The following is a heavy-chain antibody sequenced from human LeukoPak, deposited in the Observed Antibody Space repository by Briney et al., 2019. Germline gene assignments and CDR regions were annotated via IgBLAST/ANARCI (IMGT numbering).Heavy chain of an antibody. CDR2: MNPNSGNT. CDR1: GGTFSSYA. CDR3: AKGIAVALDAFDI. Sequence: ASVKVSCKASGGTFSSYAISWVRQASGQGLEWMGWMNPNSGNTGYAQKFQGRVTMTRNTSISTAYMELSSLRSEDTAVYYCAKGIAVALDAFDIWGQGTMVTVSS. D-gene: IGHD6-19*01. V-gene: IGHV1-8*02. J-gene: IGHJ3*02.